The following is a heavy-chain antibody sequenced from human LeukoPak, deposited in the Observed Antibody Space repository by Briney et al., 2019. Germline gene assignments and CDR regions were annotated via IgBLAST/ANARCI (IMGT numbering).Heavy chain of an antibody. CDR3: ASTHCWRAQSKYSYCSSTRNHMDV. CDR2: IIPIFGTA. J-gene: IGHJ6*03. CDR1: GCTFSSYA. Sequence: SVKVSCKASGCTFSSYAISWVRQAPGQGLEWMGGIIPIFGTANYAQKFQGRVTITADESTSTAYVELSSLRSEDTAGYYCASTHCWRAQSKYSYCSSTRNHMDVWGKGSTVTV. V-gene: IGHV1-69*01. D-gene: IGHD2-2*01.